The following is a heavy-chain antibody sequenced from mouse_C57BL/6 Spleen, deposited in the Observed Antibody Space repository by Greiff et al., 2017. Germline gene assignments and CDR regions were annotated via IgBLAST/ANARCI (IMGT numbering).Heavy chain of an antibody. D-gene: IGHD2-1*01. Sequence: QVQLKQSGAELVRPGDSVTLSCKASGYTFTDYEMHWVKQTPVHGLEWIGAIDPETGGTAYNQKFKGKAILTADKSSSTAYMELRSLTSEDSAVYYCRTLIYYGNYIDYWGQGTTLTVSS. V-gene: IGHV1-15*01. CDR3: RTLIYYGNYIDY. J-gene: IGHJ2*01. CDR1: GYTFTDYE. CDR2: IDPETGGT.